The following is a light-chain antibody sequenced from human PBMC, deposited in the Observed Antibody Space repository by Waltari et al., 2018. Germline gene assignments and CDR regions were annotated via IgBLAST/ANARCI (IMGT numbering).Light chain of an antibody. J-gene: IGKJ4*01. V-gene: IGKV1-5*03. CDR2: KAS. CDR1: QSISNW. Sequence: DIQMTQSTSTLSASVGDRVTITCRASQSISNWLDWYQQKPGKAPKLLIYKASTLESGVPSRFSGSGSGTEFTLTISSLQPEDFATYYCQQYNSYSLLTFGGGTKVEIK. CDR3: QQYNSYSLLT.